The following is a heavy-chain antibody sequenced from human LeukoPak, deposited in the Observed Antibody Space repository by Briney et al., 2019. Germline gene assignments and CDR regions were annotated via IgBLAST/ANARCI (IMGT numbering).Heavy chain of an antibody. V-gene: IGHV3-9*01. J-gene: IGHJ4*02. CDR3: VKDSSTDYYGSGSYGYFDY. CDR1: GFLFDEYA. CDR2: ICWNSVSI. D-gene: IGHD3-10*01. Sequence: GGSLRLSCAASGFLFDEYAMHWVRQATGKGLEWVSGICWNSVSIVYGESVKGRFTVSRDNAKDSLFLQMNSLRVEDTALYYCVKDSSTDYYGSGSYGYFDYWGQGILVAVSS.